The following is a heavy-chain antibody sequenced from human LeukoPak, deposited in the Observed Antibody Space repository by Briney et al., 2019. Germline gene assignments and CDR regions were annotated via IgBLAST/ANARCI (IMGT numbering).Heavy chain of an antibody. CDR3: AKVRTGHYFDY. V-gene: IGHV3-23*01. Sequence: QPGGSLRLSCVASGFTFSNYAMSWVRQAPGKGLEWVSSISGTGGSTYYADSVKGRFTISRDNSNNTLFLQMNSLRAEDTAVYYCAKVRTGHYFDYWGQGTLVTVSS. D-gene: IGHD1-1*01. J-gene: IGHJ4*02. CDR1: GFTFSNYA. CDR2: ISGTGGST.